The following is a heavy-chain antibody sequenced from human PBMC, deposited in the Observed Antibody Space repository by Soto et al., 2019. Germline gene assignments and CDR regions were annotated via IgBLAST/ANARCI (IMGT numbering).Heavy chain of an antibody. CDR1: GGSTSNYY. J-gene: IGHJ4*02. V-gene: IGHV4-59*01. Sequence: SETLSLTCTVSGGSTSNYYWSWIRQPPGKGLEWIGYVHDSGTTYYNPSLKSRVTISLGPSKNHFSLKLTSVTAADTAMYYCARAVNDFWSGFSYYFDFWGQGNMVTVSS. CDR2: VHDSGTT. CDR3: ARAVNDFWSGFSYYFDF. D-gene: IGHD3-3*01.